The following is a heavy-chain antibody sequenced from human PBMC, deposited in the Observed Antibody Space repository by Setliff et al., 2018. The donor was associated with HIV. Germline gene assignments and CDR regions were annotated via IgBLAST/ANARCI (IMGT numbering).Heavy chain of an antibody. CDR2: IHASGNT. CDR1: GGSISSGSYY. Sequence: PSETLSLTCTVSGGSISSGSYYWSWIRQPAGKGLEWIGHIHASGNTNYDPSLQSRATISLDTSKNQFSLKLSSVTAADTAVYYCARMGYSSGWPIDYWGQGTLVTVSS. D-gene: IGHD6-19*01. CDR3: ARMGYSSGWPIDY. J-gene: IGHJ4*02. V-gene: IGHV4-61*09.